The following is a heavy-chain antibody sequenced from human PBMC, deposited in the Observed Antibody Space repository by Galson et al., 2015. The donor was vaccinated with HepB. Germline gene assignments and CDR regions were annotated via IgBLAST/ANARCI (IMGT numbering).Heavy chain of an antibody. V-gene: IGHV3-21*01. CDR1: GFIFSDYS. D-gene: IGHD6-19*01. J-gene: IGHJ4*02. Sequence: SLRLSCAASGFIFSDYSMNWVRQAPGKGLEWVSSISSSGSYIYYADSVKGRFTNSRDNARNSLYLQMNSLRAEDTAVYYCARDKYSGGWAQYYFDDWGQGTLVTVSS. CDR3: ARDKYSGGWAQYYFDD. CDR2: ISSSGSYI.